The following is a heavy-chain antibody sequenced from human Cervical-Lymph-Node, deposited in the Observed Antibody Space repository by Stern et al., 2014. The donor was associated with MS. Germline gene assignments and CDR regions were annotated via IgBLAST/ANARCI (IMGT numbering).Heavy chain of an antibody. Sequence: EVQLVQSGAEMKKPGESLRISCKDSGDSFSSHWIGWVRQMPGKGLEWMGNIHPADSDTRYSPSFQGQVIISVGKFVNPAYLQWTSLKASDPATYYCARRGSYYWFDPWGQGTLVTVSS. D-gene: IGHD3-10*01. CDR3: ARRGSYYWFDP. J-gene: IGHJ5*02. CDR1: GDSFSSHW. CDR2: IHPADSDT. V-gene: IGHV5-51*01.